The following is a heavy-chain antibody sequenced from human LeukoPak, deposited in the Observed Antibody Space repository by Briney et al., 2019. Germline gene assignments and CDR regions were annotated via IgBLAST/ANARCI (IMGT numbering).Heavy chain of an antibody. CDR2: IYHSGST. CDR1: GGSISIDGYY. J-gene: IGHJ3*02. D-gene: IGHD1-26*01. CDR3: ARGGVGAHDAFDI. V-gene: IGHV4-30-2*01. Sequence: SETLSLTCTVSGGSISIDGYYWNWIRQPPGKGLEWIGYIYHSGSTNYNPSLKSRVTISVDRSKNQFSLKLSSVTAADTAVYYCARGGVGAHDAFDIWGQGTMVTVSS.